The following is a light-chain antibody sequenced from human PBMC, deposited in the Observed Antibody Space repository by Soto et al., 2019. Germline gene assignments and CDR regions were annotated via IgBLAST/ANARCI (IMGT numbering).Light chain of an antibody. J-gene: IGKJ5*01. CDR1: QGVTTY. CDR3: QHRSYWPPVLT. CDR2: DAS. V-gene: IGKV3-11*01. Sequence: IVLTQSPATLSLSPGDRATLTCRASQGVTTYLAWYQQKPGQAPRLLIYDASTMATGFPARFSGSGSATDITFTLSSRGPEDLEVDSCQHRSYWPPVLTFGQGTRLEI.